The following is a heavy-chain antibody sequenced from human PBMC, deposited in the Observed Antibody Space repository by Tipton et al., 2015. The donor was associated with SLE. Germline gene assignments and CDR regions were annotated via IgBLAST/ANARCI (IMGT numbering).Heavy chain of an antibody. J-gene: IGHJ4*02. D-gene: IGHD4-17*01. CDR2: INHSGRT. Sequence: LRLSCAVYGGSVSGHYWSWIRQPPGKGLEWIGEINHSGRTNYNPSLKSRVTISVDTSKNQFSLKLSSVTAADTAVYYCAREKNYGVHFDYWGQGTLVTVSS. CDR1: GGSVSGHY. CDR3: AREKNYGVHFDY. V-gene: IGHV4-34*01.